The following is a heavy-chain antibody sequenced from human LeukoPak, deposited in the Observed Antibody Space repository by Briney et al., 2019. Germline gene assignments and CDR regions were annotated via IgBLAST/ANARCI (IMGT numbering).Heavy chain of an antibody. Sequence: GESLKISCKGSGYSFTNYWIAWVRQMPGKGLEWMGIIYPGDSDTRYSPSFQGQVTISADKSINTAYLQWNSLKASDSAMYYCARGEMTTAYLDNWGQGTLVTVSS. CDR3: ARGEMTTAYLDN. D-gene: IGHD5-24*01. J-gene: IGHJ4*02. CDR1: GYSFTNYW. CDR2: IYPGDSDT. V-gene: IGHV5-51*01.